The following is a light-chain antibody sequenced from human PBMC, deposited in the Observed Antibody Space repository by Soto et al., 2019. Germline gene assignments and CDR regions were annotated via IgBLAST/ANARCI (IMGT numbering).Light chain of an antibody. CDR3: QKYSSDPV. Sequence: DIQMTQSTSSLSASVGDRVTITCRASQGISNYVAWYQQKPGKPPKLLIYAASTLQSGVPSRFSGSGSGTDFTLTINSLQPEDVATYSCQKYSSDPVFGPGTKVDIK. J-gene: IGKJ3*01. CDR1: QGISNY. V-gene: IGKV1-27*01. CDR2: AAS.